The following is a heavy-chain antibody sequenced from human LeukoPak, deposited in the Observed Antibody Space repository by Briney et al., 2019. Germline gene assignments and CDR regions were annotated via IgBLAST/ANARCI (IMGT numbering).Heavy chain of an antibody. Sequence: GGSLRLSCAASGFTFGSYCMSWVRQAPGKGLEWVANINEDGSVKYYVDSVKGRFTISRDNAKKSLSLHMNNLRAEDTAFYSCARVDYVWGTYRYTCDYWGQGPLVTSPQ. D-gene: IGHD3-16*02. J-gene: IGHJ4*02. V-gene: IGHV3-7*01. CDR2: INEDGSVK. CDR3: ARVDYVWGTYRYTCDY. CDR1: GFTFGSYC.